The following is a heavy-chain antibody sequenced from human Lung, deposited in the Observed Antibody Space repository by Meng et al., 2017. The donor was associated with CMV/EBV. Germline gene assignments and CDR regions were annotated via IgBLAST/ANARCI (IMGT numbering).Heavy chain of an antibody. CDR2: ISAYNGNA. Sequence: ASVXVSXKASGYTFISYGISWVRQAPGQGLEWMGWISAYNGNANYAQKIQGRVTMTTDTSTSTAYMDLRSMRSDDTAVYYCARDLRYCSTMGCYGGNFDYWXQGTXVTVSS. D-gene: IGHD2-2*01. J-gene: IGHJ4*02. CDR1: GYTFISYG. CDR3: ARDLRYCSTMGCYGGNFDY. V-gene: IGHV1-18*01.